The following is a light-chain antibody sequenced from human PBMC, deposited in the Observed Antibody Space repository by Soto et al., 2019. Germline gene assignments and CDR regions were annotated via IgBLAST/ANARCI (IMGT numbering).Light chain of an antibody. CDR3: QQYNSYSGT. J-gene: IGKJ1*01. Sequence: QMTQSPSTLSGSVGDRVTITFRASQGISSYLAWYQQKPGKAPKLLIYAASTLQSGVPSRFSGSGSGTEFTLTISSLQPDDFATYYCQQYNSYSGTLGQGTKVDI. CDR1: QGISSY. V-gene: IGKV1-5*01. CDR2: AAS.